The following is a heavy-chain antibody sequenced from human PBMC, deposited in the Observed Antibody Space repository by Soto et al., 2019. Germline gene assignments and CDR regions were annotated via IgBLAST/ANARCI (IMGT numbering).Heavy chain of an antibody. V-gene: IGHV1-69*13. J-gene: IGHJ4*02. CDR3: ARVRPNCSGGSCPPGY. D-gene: IGHD2-15*01. Sequence: SVKVSCKASGGTFSSYAISWVRQAPGQGLEWMGGIIPIFGTANYAQKFQGRVTITADESTSTAYMELSSLRSEDTAVYYCARVRPNCSGGSCPPGYWGQGTMVTVYS. CDR1: GGTFSSYA. CDR2: IIPIFGTA.